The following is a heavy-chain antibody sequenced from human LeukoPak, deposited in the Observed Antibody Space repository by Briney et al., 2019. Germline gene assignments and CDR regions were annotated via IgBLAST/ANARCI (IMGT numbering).Heavy chain of an antibody. CDR1: GFTFSSYG. Sequence: GGSLRLSCAASGFTFSSYGMHWVRQAPGKGLEWVAFIRYDGSNKYYADSVKGRFTISRDNSKNTLYLQMNSLRAEDTAVYYCAKDGAPYYDFWSGYYDVDYYYYMCVWGKLITVTVSS. CDR2: IRYDGSNK. D-gene: IGHD3-3*01. CDR3: AKDGAPYYDFWSGYYDVDYYYYMCV. J-gene: IGHJ6*03. V-gene: IGHV3-30*02.